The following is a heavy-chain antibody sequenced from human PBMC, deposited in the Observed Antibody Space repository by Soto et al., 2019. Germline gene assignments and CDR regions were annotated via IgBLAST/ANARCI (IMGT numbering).Heavy chain of an antibody. CDR2: IYYSGST. CDR1: GGSISSSSYY. J-gene: IGHJ3*02. CDR3: ARFPEARSEVVKRAFDI. V-gene: IGHV4-39*07. Sequence: SETLSLTCTVSGGSISSSSYYWGWIRQPPGKGREWIGSIYYSGSTYYNPSLKSRVTISVDTSKNQFSLKLSSVTAADSAVYYCARFPEARSEVVKRAFDIWGQGTMVTVSS. D-gene: IGHD3-22*01.